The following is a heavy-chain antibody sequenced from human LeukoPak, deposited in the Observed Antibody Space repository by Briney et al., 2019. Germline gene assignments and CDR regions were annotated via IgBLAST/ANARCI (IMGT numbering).Heavy chain of an antibody. CDR3: AAGLKEILLWFGESLDAFDI. Sequence: GGSLRLSCAASGFTFSSYSMNWVRQAPGKGLEWVSAISGSGGSTYYADSVKGRFTISRDNSKNTLYLQMNSLRAEDTAVYYCAAGLKEILLWFGESLDAFDIWGQGTMVTVSS. V-gene: IGHV3-23*01. D-gene: IGHD3-10*01. J-gene: IGHJ3*02. CDR2: ISGSGGST. CDR1: GFTFSSYS.